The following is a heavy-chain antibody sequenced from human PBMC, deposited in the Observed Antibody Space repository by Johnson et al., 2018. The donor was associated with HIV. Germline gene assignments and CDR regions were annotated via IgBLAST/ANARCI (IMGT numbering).Heavy chain of an antibody. Sequence: VQLVESGGGLVQPGGSLRLSCAASGFTLSNHWMSWVRQAPGKGLEYVANVNQDGSAKFYVDSVKGRFTISRDNAKNSLYLQMNSLRDEDTAVYYCVTADRGSDWGQGTTVTVSS. J-gene: IGHJ3*01. V-gene: IGHV3-7*05. D-gene: IGHD1-26*01. CDR3: VTADRGSD. CDR1: GFTLSNHW. CDR2: VNQDGSAK.